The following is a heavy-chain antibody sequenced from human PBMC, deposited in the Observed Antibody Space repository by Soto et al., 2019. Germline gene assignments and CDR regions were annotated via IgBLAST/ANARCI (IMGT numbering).Heavy chain of an antibody. Sequence: PGGSLRLSCVGSGFTFSNYWMHWVRQAPGKGLEWVSRVKSDGSSTSYADSVKGRFTISMDDAKNTLYLRMNSLRAEDTAVYYCARNQVIYFFLTGYYKQAYYSSGMDVGAQGPTATVSS. CDR2: VKSDGSST. V-gene: IGHV3-74*01. CDR3: ARNQVIYFFLTGYYKQAYYSSGMDV. J-gene: IGHJ6*02. CDR1: GFTFSNYW. D-gene: IGHD3-9*01.